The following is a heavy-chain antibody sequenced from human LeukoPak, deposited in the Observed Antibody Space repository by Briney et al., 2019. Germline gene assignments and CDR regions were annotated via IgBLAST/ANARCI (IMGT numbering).Heavy chain of an antibody. V-gene: IGHV3-21*04. Sequence: RGSLRLSCAASGFIFNNYKMNWVRQAPGKGLEWVSSISPTSNDIYYADSVKGRFTISRDIAKNSLYLQMNSLRAEDTAVYYCARPRHGYSSLDAFDIWGQGTMVNVSS. D-gene: IGHD6-13*01. CDR3: ARPRHGYSSLDAFDI. CDR2: ISPTSNDI. J-gene: IGHJ3*02. CDR1: GFIFNNYK.